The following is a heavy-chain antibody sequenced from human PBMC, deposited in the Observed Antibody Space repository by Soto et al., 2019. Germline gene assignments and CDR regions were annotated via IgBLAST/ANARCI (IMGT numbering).Heavy chain of an antibody. Sequence: QVQLVQSGAEVRKPGSSVRVSCRASGGSFSTYAISWVRQAPGQGLEWLGGLVPVFGTPNSAQKFQDRVIITADRSTTTSYMELSSPRSDDTAIYYCARTAIIPSRPAWMDYYFTMDVWGQGTTVTVSS. J-gene: IGHJ6*02. CDR1: GGSFSTYA. CDR3: ARTAIIPSRPAWMDYYFTMDV. V-gene: IGHV1-69*06. CDR2: LVPVFGTP. D-gene: IGHD2-21*02.